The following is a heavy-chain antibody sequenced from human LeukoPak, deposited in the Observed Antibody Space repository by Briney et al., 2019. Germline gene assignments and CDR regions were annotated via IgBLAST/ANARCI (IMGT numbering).Heavy chain of an antibody. D-gene: IGHD3-22*01. CDR2: IIPIFGTA. J-gene: IGHJ4*02. Sequence: ASVKVSCKASGGTFSSYAISWVRQAPGQGPEWMGGIIPIFGTANYAQKFQGRVTITADESTSTAYMELSSLRSEDTAVYYCALHHEDYYDSSGYYWPFDYWGQGTLVTVSS. CDR1: GGTFSSYA. CDR3: ALHHEDYYDSSGYYWPFDY. V-gene: IGHV1-69*13.